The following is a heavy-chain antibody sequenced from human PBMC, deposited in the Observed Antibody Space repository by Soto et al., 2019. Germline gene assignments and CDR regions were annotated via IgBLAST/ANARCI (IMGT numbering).Heavy chain of an antibody. J-gene: IGHJ4*02. CDR3: ARGGAFSTRWYPFDY. CDR1: GGSFSGYY. D-gene: IGHD6-13*01. Sequence: QVQLQQWGAGLLKPSETLSLTCAVYGGSFSGYYWTLIRQPPGKGLEWIGEINHSGSTNYNPSLKSRVTISIDTSKNQFSLKLTSVTAADTAVYYCARGGAFSTRWYPFDYWGQGILVTVSS. V-gene: IGHV4-34*01. CDR2: INHSGST.